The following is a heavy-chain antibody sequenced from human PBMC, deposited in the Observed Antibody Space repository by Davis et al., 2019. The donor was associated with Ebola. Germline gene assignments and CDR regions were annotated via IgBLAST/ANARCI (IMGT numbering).Heavy chain of an antibody. J-gene: IGHJ4*02. CDR1: GYSFTSYW. CDR3: ASLRFLEWFTFDY. V-gene: IGHV5-51*01. CDR2: IYPGDSDT. Sequence: GGSLRLSCKGSGYSFTSYWISWVRQMPGKGLEWMGIIYPGDSDTRYSPSFQGQVTISADKSISTAYLQWSSLKASDTAMYYCASLRFLEWFTFDYWGQGTLVTVSS. D-gene: IGHD3-3*01.